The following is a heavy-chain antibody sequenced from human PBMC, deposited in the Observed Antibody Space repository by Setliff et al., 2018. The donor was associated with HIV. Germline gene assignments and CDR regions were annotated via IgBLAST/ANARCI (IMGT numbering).Heavy chain of an antibody. J-gene: IGHJ4*02. CDR3: ARDNGYHYDMSGYPTLDY. D-gene: IGHD3-22*01. V-gene: IGHV1-18*01. CDR2: TSGHTGNK. Sequence: ASVKVSCKTSGFSFDDYGISWVRQAPGQGLEWMGWTSGHTGNKKYAKKVQGRLTMTIDTSTTTAYMDLTNLAPNDTAFYYCARDNGYHYDMSGYPTLDYWGRGTLVTVSS. CDR1: GFSFDDYG.